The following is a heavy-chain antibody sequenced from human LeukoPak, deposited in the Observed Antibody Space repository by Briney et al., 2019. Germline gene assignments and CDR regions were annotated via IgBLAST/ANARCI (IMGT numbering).Heavy chain of an antibody. CDR1: GFTFSSYS. CDR2: IGRSSSYI. V-gene: IGHV3-21*01. CDR3: AKSKDYFDSSAYYDH. J-gene: IGHJ5*02. D-gene: IGHD3-22*01. Sequence: PGGSLRLSCAASGFTFSSYSMNWVRQAPGKGLEWVSSIGRSSSYIYYVDSVRGRFTISRDNAKNSLYLQMDSLRAEDTAVYYCAKSKDYFDSSAYYDHWGQGTLVTVSS.